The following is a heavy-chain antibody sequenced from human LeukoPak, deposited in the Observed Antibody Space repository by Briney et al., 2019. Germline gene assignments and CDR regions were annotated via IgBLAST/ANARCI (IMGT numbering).Heavy chain of an antibody. V-gene: IGHV4-59*01. CDR2: IYYSGST. J-gene: IGHJ3*02. CDR1: GGSISSYY. D-gene: IGHD4-23*01. CDR3: ARVAYGGNVEAFDI. Sequence: SETLSLTCTVSGGSISSYYWSWIRQPPGKGLEWIGYIYYSGSTNYNPSLKSRVTISVDTSKNQFSLKLSSVTAADTAVYYCARVAYGGNVEAFDIWGQGTMVTVSS.